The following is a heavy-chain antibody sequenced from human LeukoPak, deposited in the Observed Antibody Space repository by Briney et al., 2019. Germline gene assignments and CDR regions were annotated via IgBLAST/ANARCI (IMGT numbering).Heavy chain of an antibody. CDR2: INHSGST. V-gene: IGHV4-34*01. CDR3: ASLRDGYNLDYFDY. Sequence: KPSETLSLTCAVYGGSFSGYYWSWIRQPPGKGLEWIGEINHSGSTNYNPSLKSRVTISVDTSKNQFSLKLSSVTAADTAVYYCASLRDGYNLDYFDYWGQGTLVTVSS. CDR1: GGSFSGYY. D-gene: IGHD5-12*01. J-gene: IGHJ4*02.